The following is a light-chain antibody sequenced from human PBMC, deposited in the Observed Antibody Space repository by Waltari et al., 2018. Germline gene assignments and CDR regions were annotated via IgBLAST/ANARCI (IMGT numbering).Light chain of an antibody. Sequence: QSALTQPASVSGSPGQSITISCTGTSSDVGGYNYVSWYQQHPGKAPKLLIYEVSNRPSGFSTRFSGSKSGNTASLTISGLQAEDEADYYCSSYTSSSPLYVFGTGTKVTVL. CDR3: SSYTSSSPLYV. J-gene: IGLJ1*01. CDR1: SSDVGGYNY. CDR2: EVS. V-gene: IGLV2-14*01.